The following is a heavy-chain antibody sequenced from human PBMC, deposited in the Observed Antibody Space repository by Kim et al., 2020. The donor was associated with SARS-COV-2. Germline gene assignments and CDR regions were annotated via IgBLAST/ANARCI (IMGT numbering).Heavy chain of an antibody. V-gene: IGHV3-49*03. J-gene: IGHJ4*02. Sequence: GGSLRLSCTASGFTFGDYAMSWFRQAPGKGLEWVGFIRSKAYGGTTEYAASVKGRFTISRDDSKSIAYLQMNSLKTEDTAVYYCTSVAVAGDLLRYWGQGTLVTVSS. CDR1: GFTFGDYA. D-gene: IGHD6-19*01. CDR3: TSVAVAGDLLRY. CDR2: IRSKAYGGTT.